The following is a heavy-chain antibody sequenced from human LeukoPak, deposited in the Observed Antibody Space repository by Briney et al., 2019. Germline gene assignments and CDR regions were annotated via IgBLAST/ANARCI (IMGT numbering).Heavy chain of an antibody. D-gene: IGHD6-13*01. V-gene: IGHV3-23*01. CDR2: INSNGGST. J-gene: IGHJ4*02. CDR1: GFTFSSYA. Sequence: QSGGSLRLSCAASGFTFSSYAMSWVRQAPGKGPEWVSSINSNGGSTYYADSVKGRFTISRDNSKNTLYLQMNSLRAEDTAVYYCAKGVSGYSSSWCDYWGQGTQVTVSS. CDR3: AKGVSGYSSSWCDY.